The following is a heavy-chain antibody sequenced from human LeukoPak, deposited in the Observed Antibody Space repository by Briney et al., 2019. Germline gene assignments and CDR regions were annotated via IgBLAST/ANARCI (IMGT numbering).Heavy chain of an antibody. CDR3: ANIYYGSGSYRSGFDY. D-gene: IGHD3-10*01. Sequence: GGSLRLSCAASGFTFSSYAMSWVRQAPGKGLGWVSAISGSGGSTYYADSVKGRFTISRDNSKNTLYLQMNSLRAEDTAVYYCANIYYGSGSYRSGFDYWGQGTLVTVSS. CDR2: ISGSGGST. V-gene: IGHV3-23*01. J-gene: IGHJ4*02. CDR1: GFTFSSYA.